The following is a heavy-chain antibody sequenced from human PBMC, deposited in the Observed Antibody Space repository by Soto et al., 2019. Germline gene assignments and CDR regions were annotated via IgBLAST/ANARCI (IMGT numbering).Heavy chain of an antibody. Sequence: LRISCAASGFPFSSYWMHWVRQVPGKGLVWVSRINTDGSSTAYAASVKGRFTIYRDKAKNTLFLQMNSLRAEDTAIYYCAKNGLDNSPSAIDSWGPGTLGTVSS. V-gene: IGHV3-74*03. D-gene: IGHD2-8*01. CDR3: AKNGLDNSPSAIDS. J-gene: IGHJ4*02. CDR2: INTDGSST. CDR1: GFPFSSYW.